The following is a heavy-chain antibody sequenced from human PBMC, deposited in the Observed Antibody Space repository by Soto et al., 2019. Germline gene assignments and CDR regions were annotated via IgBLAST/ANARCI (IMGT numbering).Heavy chain of an antibody. D-gene: IGHD3-16*01. CDR1: GYTFTSYG. CDR2: INTGSSNT. V-gene: IGHV1-3*04. Sequence: QVDLVQSGAEVKEPGASVRISCEASGYTFTSYGIHWVRQAPGQRLEWMGWINTGSSNTRYSPEFQARVTITRDTSASTAYKDLNSVRSEDTAVYYCARAMPTDVYRYFDQWGQGALATVSS. J-gene: IGHJ4*02. CDR3: ARAMPTDVYRYFDQ.